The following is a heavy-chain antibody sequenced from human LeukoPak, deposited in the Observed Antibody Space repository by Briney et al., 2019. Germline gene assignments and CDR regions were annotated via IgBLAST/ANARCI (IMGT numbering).Heavy chain of an antibody. CDR3: ARSRYYDFWSGYYARPYFDY. CDR2: IKQDGSEK. Sequence: PGGSLRLSCAASGFTFSSYWMSWVRQAPGKGLEWVANIKQDGSEKYYVDSVKGRFTISRDNAKNSLYLQMNSLRAEDTAVYYCARSRYYDFWSGYYARPYFDYWGQGTLVTASS. V-gene: IGHV3-7*03. J-gene: IGHJ4*02. CDR1: GFTFSSYW. D-gene: IGHD3-3*01.